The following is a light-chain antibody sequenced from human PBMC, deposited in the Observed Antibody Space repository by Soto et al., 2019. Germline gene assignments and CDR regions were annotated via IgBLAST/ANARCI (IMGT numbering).Light chain of an antibody. CDR2: GAS. V-gene: IGKV3-15*01. CDR3: QPHNNWPVVT. CDR1: RSISTN. Sequence: EMVLTQSPATLSVSPGERITLSCRASRSISTNLAWYQQKPGQAPRLLIYGASTLATGVPPRFSGRGSGTEFTLTISSLQFEDFAVYYCQPHNNWPVVTFGGGTKVDIK. J-gene: IGKJ4*01.